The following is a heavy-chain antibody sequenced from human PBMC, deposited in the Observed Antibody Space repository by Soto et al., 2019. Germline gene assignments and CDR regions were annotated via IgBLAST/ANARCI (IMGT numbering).Heavy chain of an antibody. D-gene: IGHD3-10*01. CDR2: ISGNGIST. J-gene: IGHJ5*02. CDR1: GFTFSNHA. V-gene: IGHV3-23*01. Sequence: EVQLLESGGGLVQPGGSLRLSCAASGFTFSNHAMSWVRQAPGKGLEWVSAISGNGISTYYADSVRGRFTISRDNSKNTLYLQMNRLRADDMAVYYCARDAIAMVRGTNNWFDPWGQGTLVTVST. CDR3: ARDAIAMVRGTNNWFDP.